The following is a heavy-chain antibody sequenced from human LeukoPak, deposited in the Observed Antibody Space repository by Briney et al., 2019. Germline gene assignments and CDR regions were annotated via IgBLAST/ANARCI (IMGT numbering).Heavy chain of an antibody. J-gene: IGHJ5*02. D-gene: IGHD2-2*01. CDR1: GGSISSGSYY. CDR3: AREAGYCSSTSCFDWFDP. Sequence: SETLSLTCTVSGGSISSGSYYWSWIRQPAGKGLEWIGRIYTSGSTNYNPSLKSRVTISVDTSKNQFSLKLSSVTAADTAVYYCAREAGYCSSTSCFDWFDPWGQGTLVTVSS. CDR2: IYTSGST. V-gene: IGHV4-61*02.